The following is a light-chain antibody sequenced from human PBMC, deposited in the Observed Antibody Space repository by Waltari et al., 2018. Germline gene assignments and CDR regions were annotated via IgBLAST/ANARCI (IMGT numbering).Light chain of an antibody. CDR3: AAWDYRLNIWV. Sequence: QSVLTQPPPASGTPGQRVTIPFSGTTSNIGSDTVTSFRHPPGPAPKPLMYGYTQRPSGVPDRFSGSKSGTSASLAISGLQSDDEADYYCAAWDYRLNIWVFGGGTKLTVL. V-gene: IGLV1-44*01. J-gene: IGLJ3*02. CDR2: GYT. CDR1: TSNIGSDT.